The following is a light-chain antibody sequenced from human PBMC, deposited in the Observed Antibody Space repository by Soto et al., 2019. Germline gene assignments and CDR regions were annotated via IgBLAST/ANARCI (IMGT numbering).Light chain of an antibody. CDR2: DVS. CDR3: SSDISSSTYV. V-gene: IGLV2-14*01. Sequence: QSVLTQPASVSGSPGQSITISCTGTSIDIGRYNYVSWYQQYPGKAPKFMIYDVSNRPSGVSNRFSGSKSGNTASLTISGLQAEDEADYYCSSDISSSTYVFGTGTKVTVL. CDR1: SIDIGRYNY. J-gene: IGLJ1*01.